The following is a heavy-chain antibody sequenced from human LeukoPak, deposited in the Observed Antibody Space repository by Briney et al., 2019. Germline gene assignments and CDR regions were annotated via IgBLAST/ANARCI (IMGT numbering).Heavy chain of an antibody. V-gene: IGHV3-9*01. CDR3: AKDMRHYYGSGEGMDV. Sequence: GGSLRLSCAASGFTFDDYAMHWVRQAPGKGLEWVSGISWNSGSIGYADSVKGRFTISRDNAKNSLYLQMNSLRAEDTALYYCAKDMRHYYGSGEGMDVWGQGTTVTVSS. D-gene: IGHD3-10*01. CDR1: GFTFDDYA. CDR2: ISWNSGSI. J-gene: IGHJ6*02.